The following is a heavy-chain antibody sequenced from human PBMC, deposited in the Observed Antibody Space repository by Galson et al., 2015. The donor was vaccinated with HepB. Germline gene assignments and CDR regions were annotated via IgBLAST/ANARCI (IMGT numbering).Heavy chain of an antibody. J-gene: IGHJ6*02. Sequence: SVKVSCKASGYTFTSYYMHWVRQAPGQGLEWMGIINPSGGSTSYAQKFQGRVTMTRDTSTSTVYMELSSLRSEDTAVYYCARVRGIVGSVSYYYYGMDVWGQGTTVTVSS. V-gene: IGHV1-46*01. D-gene: IGHD1-26*01. CDR1: GYTFTSYY. CDR2: INPSGGST. CDR3: ARVRGIVGSVSYYYYGMDV.